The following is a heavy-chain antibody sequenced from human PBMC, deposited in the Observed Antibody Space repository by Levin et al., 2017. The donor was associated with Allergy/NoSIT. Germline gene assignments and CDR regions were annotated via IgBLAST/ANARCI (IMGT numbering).Heavy chain of an antibody. CDR2: MNPNSGNT. CDR3: ARIKWHRVSGWRPILRYYYGMDV. Sequence: ASVKVSCKASGYTFTSYDINWVRQATGQGLEWMGWMNPNSGNTGYAQKFQGRVTMTRNTSISTAYMELSSLRSEDTAVYYCARIKWHRVSGWRPILRYYYGMDVWGQGTTVTVSS. J-gene: IGHJ6*02. D-gene: IGHD6-19*01. V-gene: IGHV1-8*01. CDR1: GYTFTSYD.